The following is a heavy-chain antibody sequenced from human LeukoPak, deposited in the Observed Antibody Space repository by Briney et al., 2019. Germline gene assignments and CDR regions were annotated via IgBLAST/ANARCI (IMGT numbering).Heavy chain of an antibody. Sequence: PSEALSLTCTVSGDSISGRNYFWGWIRQPPGKGLEWIGTIYYSGSTYYNPSLKSRVTISVDTSKNQFSLKLSSVTAADTAMYYCARLGILNWFDPWGQGTLVIVSS. V-gene: IGHV4-39*01. J-gene: IGHJ5*02. D-gene: IGHD1-26*01. CDR3: ARLGILNWFDP. CDR1: GDSISGRNYF. CDR2: IYYSGST.